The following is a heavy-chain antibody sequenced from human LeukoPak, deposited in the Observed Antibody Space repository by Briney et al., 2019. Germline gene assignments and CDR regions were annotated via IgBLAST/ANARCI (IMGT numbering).Heavy chain of an antibody. J-gene: IGHJ4*02. D-gene: IGHD3-3*01. CDR2: ISRSSSYI. V-gene: IGHV3-21*01. CDR3: ARERDYYDFWSGYYTPTAARDTNDY. CDR1: GFTFSSYS. Sequence: GGSLRLSCAASGFTFSSYSMNWVRQAPGEGLEWVSSISRSSSYIYYADSVKGRFTISRDNAKNSLYLQMNSLRAEDTAVYYCARERDYYDFWSGYYTPTAARDTNDYWGQGTLVTVSS.